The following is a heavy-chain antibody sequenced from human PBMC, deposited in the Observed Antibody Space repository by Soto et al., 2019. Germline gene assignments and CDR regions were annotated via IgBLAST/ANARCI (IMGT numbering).Heavy chain of an antibody. V-gene: IGHV1-18*01. D-gene: IGHD3-3*01. CDR2: ISAYNGNT. Sequence: ASVKVSCKASGYTFTSYGISWVRQAPGQGLEWMGWISAYNGNTNYAQKLQGRVTMTTDTSTSTAYMELRSLRSDDTAVYYRARDPRITIFGVVIMWFDPWGQGTLVTVSS. J-gene: IGHJ5*02. CDR1: GYTFTSYG. CDR3: ARDPRITIFGVVIMWFDP.